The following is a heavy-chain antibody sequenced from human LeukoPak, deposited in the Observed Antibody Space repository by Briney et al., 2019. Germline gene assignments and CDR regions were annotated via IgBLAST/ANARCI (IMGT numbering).Heavy chain of an antibody. CDR3: ARQIYTSQGRVYFDY. D-gene: IGHD3-16*01. CDR1: GGTFSSYA. Sequence: SVKVSCKASGGTFSSYAISWVRQAPGQGLEWMGGIIPIFGTANYAQKFQGRVTITTDESTSTAYMELSSVTAADTAVYYCARQIYTSQGRVYFDYWGQGTLVTVSS. CDR2: IIPIFGTA. V-gene: IGHV1-69*05. J-gene: IGHJ4*02.